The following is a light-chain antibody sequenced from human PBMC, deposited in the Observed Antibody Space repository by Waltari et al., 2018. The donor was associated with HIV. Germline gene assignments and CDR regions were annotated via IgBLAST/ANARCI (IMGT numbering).Light chain of an antibody. J-gene: IGLJ2*01. CDR1: TSDVGAYDY. Sequence: QSALTQPASVSGSPGQSITISCTGATSDVGAYDYVSWYQQHPGKAPKLIIYEVTNRPSGVSNRFSGSKSCITASLTISGLQTEDEADYYCSSYTNINTVVFGGGTKLTVL. V-gene: IGLV2-14*01. CDR3: SSYTNINTVV. CDR2: EVT.